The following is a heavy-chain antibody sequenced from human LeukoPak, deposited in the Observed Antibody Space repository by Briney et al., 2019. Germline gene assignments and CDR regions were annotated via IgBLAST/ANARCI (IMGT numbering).Heavy chain of an antibody. CDR3: ARVQGHPPNGLDV. CDR1: GFTFSSYW. V-gene: IGHV3-74*01. CDR2: INSDGSST. D-gene: IGHD2-8*01. J-gene: IGHJ3*01. Sequence: GRSLRLSCAAPGFTFSSYWMHWVRQAPGKGLVWVSRINSDGSSTSYADSVKGRFTISRDNAKNTLYLQMNSLRAEDTAVYYCARVQGHPPNGLDVWGQGTMVTVSS.